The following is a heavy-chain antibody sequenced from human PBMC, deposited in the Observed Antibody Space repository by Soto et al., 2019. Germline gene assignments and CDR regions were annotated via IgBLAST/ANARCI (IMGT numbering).Heavy chain of an antibody. J-gene: IGHJ4*02. CDR2: IWYDGSNK. Sequence: PGGSLRLSCAASGFTFSSYGMHWVRQAPGKGLEWVAVIWYDGSNKYYADSVKGRFTISRDNSKNTLYLQMNSLRAEDTAVYYCAREGYSYGYGGYFDYWGQGTLVTVSS. D-gene: IGHD5-18*01. CDR1: GFTFSSYG. V-gene: IGHV3-33*01. CDR3: AREGYSYGYGGYFDY.